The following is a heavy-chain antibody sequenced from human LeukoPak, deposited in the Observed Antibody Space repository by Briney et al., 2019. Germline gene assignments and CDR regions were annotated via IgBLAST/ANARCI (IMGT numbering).Heavy chain of an antibody. J-gene: IGHJ4*02. D-gene: IGHD3-3*01. CDR3: ARRQQYNYDFWSGYSGEYYFDY. V-gene: IGHV1-2*02. CDR2: INPNSGGT. Sequence: ASVKVSCKASGYTFTGYYMHWVRQAPGQGLEWMGWINPNSGGTNYAQKFQGRVTMTRDTSISTAYMELSRLRSDDTAVYYCARRQQYNYDFWSGYSGEYYFDYWGQGTLVTVSS. CDR1: GYTFTGYY.